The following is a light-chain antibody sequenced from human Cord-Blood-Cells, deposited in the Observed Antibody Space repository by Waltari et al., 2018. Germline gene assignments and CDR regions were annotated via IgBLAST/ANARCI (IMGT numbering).Light chain of an antibody. CDR2: WAS. Sequence: DIVMTQSPDSLAVSLGERATINCKSSQSVLYSSNNKNYLAWYQQKPGQPAKLLIYWASTRESGVPDRFSGSGAGTDFTLTISSLQAEDVAVYCCQQYYSTPLTFGGGTKVEIK. J-gene: IGKJ4*01. CDR1: QSVLYSSNNKNY. CDR3: QQYYSTPLT. V-gene: IGKV4-1*01.